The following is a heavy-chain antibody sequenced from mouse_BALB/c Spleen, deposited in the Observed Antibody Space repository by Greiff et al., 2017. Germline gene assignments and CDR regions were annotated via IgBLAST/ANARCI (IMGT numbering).Heavy chain of an antibody. V-gene: IGHV1-5*01. Sequence: VQLQQSGTVLARPGASVKMSCKASGYTFTSYWMHWVKQRPGQGLEWIGAIYPGNSDTSYNQKFKGKAKLTAVTSTSTAYMELSSLTNEDSAVYYCTRKGDGNDVSYAMDYWGQGTSVTVSS. J-gene: IGHJ4*01. CDR1: GYTFTSYW. CDR3: TRKGDGNDVSYAMDY. D-gene: IGHD2-2*01. CDR2: IYPGNSDT.